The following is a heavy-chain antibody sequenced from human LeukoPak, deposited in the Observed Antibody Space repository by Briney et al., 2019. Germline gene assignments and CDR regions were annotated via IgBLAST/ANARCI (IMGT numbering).Heavy chain of an antibody. Sequence: GGSLRLPCAASGFTFCAYVMHWVRQAPGKGLECVAVISNDGNEKYYADSVKGRFTISRDNAKNSLYLQMNSLRAEDTALYYCAKDTTVIGGAFDIWGQGTMVTVSS. V-gene: IGHV3-30*04. CDR2: ISNDGNEK. CDR3: AKDTTVIGGAFDI. D-gene: IGHD4-11*01. CDR1: GFTFCAYV. J-gene: IGHJ3*02.